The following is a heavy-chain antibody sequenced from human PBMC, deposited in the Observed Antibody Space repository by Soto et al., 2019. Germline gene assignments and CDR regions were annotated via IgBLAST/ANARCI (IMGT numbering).Heavy chain of an antibody. V-gene: IGHV3-66*01. CDR1: GFTVSSNY. CDR2: IYSGGST. CDR3: ARCTVDTIVTSGWCHYLDP. D-gene: IGHD6-19*01. Sequence: GGSLRLSCAASGFTVSSNYMSWVRQAPGKGLEWVSVIYSGGSTYYADSVKGRFTISRDNSKNTLYLQMNSLRAEDTAVYFCARCTVDTIVTSGWCHYLDPWGQGTLVTVSS. J-gene: IGHJ5*02.